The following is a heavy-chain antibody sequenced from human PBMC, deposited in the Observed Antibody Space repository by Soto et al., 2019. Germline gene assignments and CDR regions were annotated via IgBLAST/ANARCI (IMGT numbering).Heavy chain of an antibody. J-gene: IGHJ6*02. CDR1: GGPISSGGYY. CDR3: ARDHSQQLETRYYYGMDV. D-gene: IGHD6-13*01. CDR2: IYYSGST. Sequence: QVQLQESGPGLVEPSQTLSLTCTVSGGPISSGGYYWSWIRQHPGKGLEWIGNIYYSGSTFYNPSLKSRVTLSVHTSNDHFSLKLSSVTAADTAVYYCARDHSQQLETRYYYGMDVWGQGTTVTVSS. V-gene: IGHV4-31*03.